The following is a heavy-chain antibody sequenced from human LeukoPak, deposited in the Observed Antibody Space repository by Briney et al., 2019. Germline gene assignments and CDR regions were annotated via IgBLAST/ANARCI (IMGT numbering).Heavy chain of an antibody. Sequence: GGSLRLSCAVSGFSFSNAWMSWVRQAPGKGLQWVSAISSSGGSTYYADSVKGRFTISRDNSKNTLYLQLNSLRAEDTAVYYCAKIPYTSSWYGYWGQGTLVTVSS. CDR2: ISSSGGST. D-gene: IGHD6-13*01. CDR3: AKIPYTSSWYGY. J-gene: IGHJ4*02. V-gene: IGHV3-23*01. CDR1: GFSFSNAW.